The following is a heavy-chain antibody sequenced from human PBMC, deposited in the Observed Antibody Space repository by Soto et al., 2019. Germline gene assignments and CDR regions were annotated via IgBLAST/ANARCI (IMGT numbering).Heavy chain of an antibody. CDR3: ARDLSPLCSGVGCDAFDL. V-gene: IGHV3-7*04. J-gene: IGHJ3*01. CDR1: GFSFNRAW. CDR2: IKGDGTRE. D-gene: IGHD2-15*01. Sequence: EVQLVESGGALVQPGTSLRLSCVGSGFSFNRAWMTWVRQAPGKGLEWVANIKGDGTRENYADSVKGRFTISRDNAKNSLFLQMNSLRVEDTALYDCARDLSPLCSGVGCDAFDLWGHGTVVTVSS.